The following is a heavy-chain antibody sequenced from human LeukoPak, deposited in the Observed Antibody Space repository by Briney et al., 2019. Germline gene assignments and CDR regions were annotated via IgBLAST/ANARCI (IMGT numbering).Heavy chain of an antibody. J-gene: IGHJ4*02. CDR3: ARVAAAGTRTGIDY. D-gene: IGHD6-13*01. CDR1: GGSISSYY. Sequence: PSETLSLTCTVSGGSISSYYWSWIRQPAGKGLEWIGRIYTSGSTNYNPSLKSRVTMSVDTSKNQFSLKLNSMTAADTAVYYCARVAAAGTRTGIDYWGQGTLVTVSS. CDR2: IYTSGST. V-gene: IGHV4-4*07.